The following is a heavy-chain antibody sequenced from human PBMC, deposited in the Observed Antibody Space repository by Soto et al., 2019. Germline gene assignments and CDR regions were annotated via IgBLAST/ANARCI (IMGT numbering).Heavy chain of an antibody. CDR2: INPASGST. Sequence: QVQLVQSGAEVKKPGASVKLSCSTSGYTFTHYYIHWVRQAPGQGLEWLAIINPASGSTNYAQDLQGRVTLPRDTSTTTAHMELSGLRAEDTAIFYCARDLAAGDHWGQGPLVPVSS. J-gene: IGHJ4*02. V-gene: IGHV1-46*01. D-gene: IGHD6-13*01. CDR1: GYTFTHYY. CDR3: ARDLAAGDH.